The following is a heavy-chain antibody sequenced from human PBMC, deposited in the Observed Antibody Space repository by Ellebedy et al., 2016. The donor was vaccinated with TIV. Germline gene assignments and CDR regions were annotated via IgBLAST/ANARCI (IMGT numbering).Heavy chain of an antibody. V-gene: IGHV1-69*13. CDR2: IIPIFGTA. Sequence: ASVKVSCKASGYTFTGYYMHWVRQAPGQGLEWMGGIIPIFGTANYAQKFQGRVTITADESTSTAYMELSSLRSDDTAVYYCARDLAAAGNPNFDYWGQGTLVTVSS. CDR3: ARDLAAAGNPNFDY. CDR1: GYTFTGYY. D-gene: IGHD6-13*01. J-gene: IGHJ4*02.